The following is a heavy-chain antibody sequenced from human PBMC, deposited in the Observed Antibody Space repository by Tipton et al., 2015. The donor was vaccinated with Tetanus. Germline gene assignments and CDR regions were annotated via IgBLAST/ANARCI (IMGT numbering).Heavy chain of an antibody. CDR2: IKQDGSET. D-gene: IGHD6-19*01. CDR3: TRARYSSGWYPSDY. Sequence: SWVRQAPGKGLEWVANIKQDGSETYHVDSVKGRFTISRDNAKNSLYLQMNSLKAEDSAVYYCTRARYSSGWYPSDYWGQGTLVTVSS. V-gene: IGHV3-7*01. J-gene: IGHJ4*02.